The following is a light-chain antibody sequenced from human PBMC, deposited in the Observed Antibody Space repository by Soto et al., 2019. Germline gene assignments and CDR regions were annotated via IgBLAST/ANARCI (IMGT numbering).Light chain of an antibody. V-gene: IGKV3-20*01. Sequence: EVVLTQSPGTLSLSPGERATLSCRASQSVSTTYLAWYQQKPGQSPRLLMYSTSSRATGIPDRFSGSGSGTDFTLTISRLEPEDFAVYYCQQYGRSPNTFGQGTKLEI. CDR1: QSVSTTY. CDR3: QQYGRSPNT. J-gene: IGKJ2*01. CDR2: STS.